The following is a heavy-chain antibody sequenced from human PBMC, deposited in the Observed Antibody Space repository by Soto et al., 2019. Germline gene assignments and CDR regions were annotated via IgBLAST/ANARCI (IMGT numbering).Heavy chain of an antibody. CDR2: IYYTGSI. J-gene: IGHJ6*02. V-gene: IGHV4-31*03. CDR1: GASITSGNYN. Sequence: QVQLQESGPGLVKPSQTLSLTCTVSGASITSGNYNWSWIRQRPGKGLEWIGYIYYTGSIYYNPSLKSRVTISVDTSKNQFSLKVTSVNAADTAVYYCARDRHPLVATWDVWCQGTTVTVSS. CDR3: ARDRHPLVATWDV. D-gene: IGHD2-21*01.